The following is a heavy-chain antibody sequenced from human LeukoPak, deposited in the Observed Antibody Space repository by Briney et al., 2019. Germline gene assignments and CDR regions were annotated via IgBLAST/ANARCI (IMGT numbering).Heavy chain of an antibody. CDR3: AKRLFSGSYPSYFDY. CDR2: ISGSGGST. Sequence: GGSLRLSCAASGFTFSSYAMSWVRQAPGKGLEWVSAISGSGGSTYYADSVKGRFTISRDNSKNTLYLQMSSLRAEDTAVYYCAKRLFSGSYPSYFDYWGQEPWSPSPQ. D-gene: IGHD1-26*01. CDR1: GFTFSSYA. J-gene: IGHJ4*01. V-gene: IGHV3-23*01.